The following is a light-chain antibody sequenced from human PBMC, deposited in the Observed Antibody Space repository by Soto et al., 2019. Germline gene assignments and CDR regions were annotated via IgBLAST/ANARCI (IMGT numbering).Light chain of an antibody. Sequence: QLVLTQPPSASGTPGQRVTISCCGSSSNIGSNTVNWYQQLPGTAPKLLIYSNNQRPSGVPDRFSGSKSGTSASLAISGLQSEDEADYYCAAWDDSLNGSYVFGTGAKVTVL. J-gene: IGLJ1*01. CDR2: SNN. V-gene: IGLV1-44*01. CDR3: AAWDDSLNGSYV. CDR1: SSNIGSNT.